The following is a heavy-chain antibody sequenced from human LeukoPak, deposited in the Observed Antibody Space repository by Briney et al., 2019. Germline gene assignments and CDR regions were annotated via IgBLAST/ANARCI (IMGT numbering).Heavy chain of an antibody. D-gene: IGHD3-9*01. Sequence: GGSLRLSCAASGFTFYDYGMSCGRQAPGKGLECGSGINWNGGSTGYADSVRGRFTISRDNAKNSLYLHMYSPRAEDTGWYYCASAHSRSSSPTGYWGQASLVTVYS. V-gene: IGHV3-20*04. CDR3: ASAHSRSSSPTGY. CDR1: GFTFYDYG. J-gene: IGHJ1*01. CDR2: INWNGGST.